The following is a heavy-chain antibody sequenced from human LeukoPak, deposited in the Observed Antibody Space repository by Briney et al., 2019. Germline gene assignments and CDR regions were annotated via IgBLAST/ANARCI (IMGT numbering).Heavy chain of an antibody. Sequence: SETLSLTCTVSGGSISSSSYYWGWIRQPPGKGLEWIGSIYYSGSTYYNPYLKSRVTISVDTSKNQFSLKLSSVTAADTAVYYCARGLGELLWFGEGPHWFDPWGQGTLVTVSS. CDR2: IYYSGST. CDR3: ARGLGELLWFGEGPHWFDP. D-gene: IGHD3-10*01. V-gene: IGHV4-39*07. CDR1: GGSISSSSYY. J-gene: IGHJ5*02.